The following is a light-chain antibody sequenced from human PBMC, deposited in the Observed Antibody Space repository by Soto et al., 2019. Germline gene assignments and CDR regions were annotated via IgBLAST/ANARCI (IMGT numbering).Light chain of an antibody. CDR2: GVT. V-gene: IGLV2-14*03. Sequence: QSVLTQPASVSGSPGQSITISCTGTSSDVGGYNYVSWYQQQPGKAPKLMVFGVTNRPSGVSNRFSGSKSGNTASLTISGLQAEDDGDYYCCSFTRIHTYVFGTGTKVTVL. CDR1: SSDVGGYNY. CDR3: CSFTRIHTYV. J-gene: IGLJ1*01.